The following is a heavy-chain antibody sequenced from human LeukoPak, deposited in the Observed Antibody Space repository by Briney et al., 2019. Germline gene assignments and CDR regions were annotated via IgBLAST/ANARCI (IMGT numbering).Heavy chain of an antibody. J-gene: IGHJ3*02. CDR1: GFIFSSYW. CDR2: IKQDGSEK. Sequence: GSLRLSCAASGFIFSSYWMSWVRPAPGKGLEWVANIKQDGSEKYYVDSVKGRFTISRDNAKNSLYLQMNSLRIEDTAVYYCARLRYYSDGAAFDIWGQGTMVTVSS. V-gene: IGHV3-7*01. D-gene: IGHD3-10*01. CDR3: ARLRYYSDGAAFDI.